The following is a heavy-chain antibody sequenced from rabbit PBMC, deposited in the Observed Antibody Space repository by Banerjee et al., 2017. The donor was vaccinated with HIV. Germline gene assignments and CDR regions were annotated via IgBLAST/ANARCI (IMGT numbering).Heavy chain of an antibody. J-gene: IGHJ4*01. CDR1: GFDLSSYYY. D-gene: IGHD4-1*01. CDR2: IYAGSSGST. CDR3: ARDLAGAIGWNFNL. V-gene: IGHV1S45*01. Sequence: QEQLEESGGGLVKPEGSLTLTCKASGFDLSSYYYMCWVRQAPGKGLEWIACIYAGSSGSTYYASWVNGRFTIARTSSTTVTLQVPSLTAADTATYFCARDLAGAIGWNFNLWGPGTLVTVS.